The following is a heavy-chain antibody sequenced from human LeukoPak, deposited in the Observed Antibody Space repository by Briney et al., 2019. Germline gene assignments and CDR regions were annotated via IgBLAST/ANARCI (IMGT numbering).Heavy chain of an antibody. V-gene: IGHV1-69*13. CDR2: IIPIFGTA. CDR1: GGTFSSYA. Sequence: SVKVSCKASGGTFSSYAISWVRQAPGQGLEWMGGIIPIFGTANYAQKFQGRVTITADESTSTAYMELSSLRSEDTAVYYCAGARGYYYDSSGYFDYWGQGALVTVSS. D-gene: IGHD3-22*01. CDR3: AGARGYYYDSSGYFDY. J-gene: IGHJ4*02.